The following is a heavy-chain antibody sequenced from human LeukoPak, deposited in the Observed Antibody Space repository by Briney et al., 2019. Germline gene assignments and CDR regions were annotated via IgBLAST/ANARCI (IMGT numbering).Heavy chain of an antibody. CDR2: IYTSGST. D-gene: IGHD6-13*01. J-gene: IGHJ2*01. CDR3: ARRYSSNWYIRYFDL. Sequence: SETLSLTCTVSGGSISSGSYNSSWLRQPAGKGLESIGRIYTSGSTNYNPSPKSRVTISVDTSKNQFSLKVSSVTAADTAVYNCARRYSSNWYIRYFDLWGRGTLVTVSS. V-gene: IGHV4-61*02. CDR1: GGSISSGSYN.